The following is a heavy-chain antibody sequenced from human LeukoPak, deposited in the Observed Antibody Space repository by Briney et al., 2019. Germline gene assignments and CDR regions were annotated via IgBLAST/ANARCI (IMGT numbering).Heavy chain of an antibody. CDR2: ISGSGST. D-gene: IGHD6-13*01. Sequence: GSLRLSCAASGFTFSSYAMSWVRQAPGKGLGWVSAISGSGSTYYADSVKGRFTISRDNSKNTLYLQMNSLRAEDTTVYYCAKESQQLPRLYYFDYWGQGTLVTVSS. J-gene: IGHJ4*02. CDR3: AKESQQLPRLYYFDY. CDR1: GFTFSSYA. V-gene: IGHV3-23*01.